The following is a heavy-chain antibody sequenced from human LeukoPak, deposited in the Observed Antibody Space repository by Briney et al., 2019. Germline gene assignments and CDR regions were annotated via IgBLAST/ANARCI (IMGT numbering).Heavy chain of an antibody. CDR3: ARTNKQWLVLGY. J-gene: IGHJ4*02. CDR2: MNPNSGNT. Sequence: GASVKVSCKASGYTFTSYDINWVRQAPGQGLEWMGWMNPNSGNTGYAQKFQGRVTMTRSTSISTAYMELSSLRYEDTAVYYCARTNKQWLVLGYWGQGTLVTVSS. D-gene: IGHD6-19*01. CDR1: GYTFTSYD. V-gene: IGHV1-8*01.